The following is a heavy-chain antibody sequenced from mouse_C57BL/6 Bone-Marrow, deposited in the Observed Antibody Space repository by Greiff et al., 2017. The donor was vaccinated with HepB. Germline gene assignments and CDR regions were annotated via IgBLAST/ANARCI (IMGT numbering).Heavy chain of an antibody. CDR2: ISSGGVYI. CDR3: TRDYYGPGYFDV. CDR1: GFTFSSYA. D-gene: IGHD1-2*01. J-gene: IGHJ1*03. V-gene: IGHV5-9-1*02. Sequence: EVLLVESGEGLVKPGGSLKLSCAASGFTFSSYAMSWVRQTPEKRLEWVAYISSGGVYIYYADTVKGRFTISRDNARNTLYLQMSSLKSEDTAMYYCTRDYYGPGYFDVWGTGTTVTVSS.